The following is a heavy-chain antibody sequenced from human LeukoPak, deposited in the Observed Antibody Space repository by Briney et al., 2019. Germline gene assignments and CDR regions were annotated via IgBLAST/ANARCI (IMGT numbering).Heavy chain of an antibody. D-gene: IGHD3-10*01. CDR3: AAGDTLVRGVIIPFAP. J-gene: IGHJ5*02. V-gene: IGHV1-58*01. Sequence: GTSVKVSCKASGFTLINSAVQWVRQARGQRLEWVGWIIVGSGQTRYAQKFQERVTITRDMSTSTAFLELSSLRSEDSAVYSCAAGDTLVRGVIIPFAPWGQGTVVTVSS. CDR1: GFTLINSA. CDR2: IIVGSGQT.